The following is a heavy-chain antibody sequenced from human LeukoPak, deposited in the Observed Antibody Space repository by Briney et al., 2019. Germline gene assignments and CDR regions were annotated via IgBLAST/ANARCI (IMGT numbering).Heavy chain of an antibody. CDR2: IYHSGST. D-gene: IGHD3-22*01. Sequence: PSETLSLTCTVSGYYISSGYYWGWIRQPPGKGLEWIGSIYHSGSTYYNPSLKSRVTISVDTSKNQFSLKLSSVTAADTAVYYCARGTDTYYYDSSGYYFSDAFDIWGQGTMVTVSS. CDR1: GYYISSGYY. J-gene: IGHJ3*02. V-gene: IGHV4-38-2*02. CDR3: ARGTDTYYYDSSGYYFSDAFDI.